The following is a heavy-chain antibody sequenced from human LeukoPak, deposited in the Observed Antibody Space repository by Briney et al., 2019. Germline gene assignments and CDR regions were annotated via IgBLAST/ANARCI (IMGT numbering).Heavy chain of an antibody. CDR2: ISPYKGNT. CDR1: GYTFTNYG. V-gene: IGHV1-18*01. Sequence: GASVKVSCKASGYTFTNYGITWVRQAPGQGLEWMGWISPYKGNTNYAQKFQGRVTMTRDTSISTAYMELSRLRSDDTAVYYCARGGEMIVVVPVPVDAFDIWGQGTMVTVSS. CDR3: ARGGEMIVVVPVPVDAFDI. J-gene: IGHJ3*02. D-gene: IGHD3-22*01.